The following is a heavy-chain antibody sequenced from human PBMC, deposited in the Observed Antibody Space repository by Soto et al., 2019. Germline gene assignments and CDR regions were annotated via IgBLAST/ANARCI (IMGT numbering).Heavy chain of an antibody. CDR2: INMDGSST. CDR3: ARDGGGGRFDP. D-gene: IGHD3-16*01. CDR1: GFTFSSYW. J-gene: IGHJ5*02. Sequence: EVQLVESGGGLVQPGGSLRLSCAASGFTFSSYWMYWVRQAPGKGLVWVSRINMDGSSTTYADSVKGRFTISRDNAKNTLYLQMNNLRAEDTAVYYCARDGGGGRFDPWGQGTLVTVSS. V-gene: IGHV3-74*01.